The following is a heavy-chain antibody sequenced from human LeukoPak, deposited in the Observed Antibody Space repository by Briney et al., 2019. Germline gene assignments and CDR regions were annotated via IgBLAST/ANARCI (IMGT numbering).Heavy chain of an antibody. V-gene: IGHV1-69*13. Sequence: SVKVSCKASGGTFSSYAISWVRQAPGQGLEWMGGIIPIFGTANYAQKFQGRVTITADESTTTAYMELSSLRSEDTAVYYCARRRIAVAGSPFDYWGQGTLVTVSS. CDR1: GGTFSSYA. CDR2: IIPIFGTA. CDR3: ARRRIAVAGSPFDY. J-gene: IGHJ4*02. D-gene: IGHD6-19*01.